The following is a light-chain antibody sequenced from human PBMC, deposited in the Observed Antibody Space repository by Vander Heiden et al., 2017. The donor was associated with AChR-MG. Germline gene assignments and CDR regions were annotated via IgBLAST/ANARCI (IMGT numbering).Light chain of an antibody. Sequence: DIQMPQLPSTLPASLVDRVTLTCRASQSVNSWLAWDQKKPGKAPNLVIYQASKLQSGVPSRFSGSGSGTEFTLTITSLHPDDFATYYCQQYNIYPLTFGGGTKVEIK. CDR2: QAS. J-gene: IGKJ4*01. CDR1: QSVNSW. CDR3: QQYNIYPLT. V-gene: IGKV1-5*03.